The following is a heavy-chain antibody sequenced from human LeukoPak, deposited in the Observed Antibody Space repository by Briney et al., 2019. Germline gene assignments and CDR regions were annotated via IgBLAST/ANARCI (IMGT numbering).Heavy chain of an antibody. CDR3: ARRIGYCSSTSCYRRFDP. CDR2: IYYSGST. D-gene: IGHD2-2*03. CDR1: GGSISSYY. Sequence: PSETLSLTCTVSGGSISSYYWSWIRQPPGKGLEWIGYIYYSGSTHYNPSLKSRVTISVDTSKNQFSLKLSSVTAADTAVYYCARRIGYCSSTSCYRRFDPWGQGTPVTVSS. J-gene: IGHJ5*02. V-gene: IGHV4-59*12.